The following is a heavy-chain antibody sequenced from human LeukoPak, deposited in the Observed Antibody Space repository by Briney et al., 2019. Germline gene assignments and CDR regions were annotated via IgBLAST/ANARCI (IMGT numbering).Heavy chain of an antibody. V-gene: IGHV3-23*01. CDR1: GFTFSSYA. J-gene: IGHJ4*02. CDR2: ISGSGGST. D-gene: IGHD3-10*01. Sequence: PGGSLRLSCAASGFTFSSYAMSWVRQAPGKGLEWVSAISGSGGSTYYADSVKGRFTISRDSSKNTLYLQMNSLRAEDTAVYYCAKVNAPWFGGEKDFDYWGQGTLVTVSS. CDR3: AKVNAPWFGGEKDFDY.